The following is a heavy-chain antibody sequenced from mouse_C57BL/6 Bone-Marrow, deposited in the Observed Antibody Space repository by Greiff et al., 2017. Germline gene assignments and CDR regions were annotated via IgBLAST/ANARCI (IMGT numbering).Heavy chain of an antibody. D-gene: IGHD2-4*01. CDR2: IYPGSGST. CDR3: AREDEDYDVSWFAY. CDR1: GYTFTSYW. Sequence: QVQLQQPGAELVKPGASVKMSCKASGYTFTSYWITWVKQRPGQGLEWIGDIYPGSGSTNYNEKFKSKATLTVDTSSSTAYMQLSNLTSEDSAVYYGAREDEDYDVSWFAYWGQGTLVTVSA. V-gene: IGHV1-55*01. J-gene: IGHJ3*01.